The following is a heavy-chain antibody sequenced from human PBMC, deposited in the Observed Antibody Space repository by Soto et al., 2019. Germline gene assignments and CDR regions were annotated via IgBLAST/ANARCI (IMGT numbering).Heavy chain of an antibody. D-gene: IGHD5-18*01. CDR2: IIPIFGTA. Sequence: QVQLVQSGAEVKKPGSSVKVSCKASGGTFSSYAISWVRQAPGQGLEWMGGIIPIFGTANYAQKFQGRVKIPADDSTGTPYMELSCLIWEATAVYYCGGGSSYGYLEYSFASWGQGPLVTVS. CDR3: GGGSSYGYLEYSFAS. V-gene: IGHV1-69*12. J-gene: IGHJ4*02. CDR1: GGTFSSYA.